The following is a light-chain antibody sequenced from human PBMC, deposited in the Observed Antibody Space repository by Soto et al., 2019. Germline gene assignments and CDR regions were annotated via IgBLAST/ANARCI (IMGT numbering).Light chain of an antibody. Sequence: EIVLTQSPATLSLSPGERATLSCRASQSVSTYLAWYQQKPGQAPRLLIYDASNRATGIPGRCSGSGSGTDFTLTISSLEPEDFAVYYCQQRSNWPPRTFGQGTKLEIK. CDR3: QQRSNWPPRT. V-gene: IGKV3-11*01. CDR1: QSVSTY. CDR2: DAS. J-gene: IGKJ2*01.